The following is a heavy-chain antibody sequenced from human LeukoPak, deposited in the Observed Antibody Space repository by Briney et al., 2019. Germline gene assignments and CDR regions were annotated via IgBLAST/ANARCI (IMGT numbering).Heavy chain of an antibody. J-gene: IGHJ4*02. CDR1: GFTVSSNY. D-gene: IGHD3-22*01. CDR3: ARAGYYYDSSGYYFFDY. CDR2: IYSGGST. V-gene: IGHV3-66*01. Sequence: GRSLRVSCAASGFTVSSNYMSWVRQAPGKWLEWVSVIYSGGSTYYADSVKGRFTISRDNSKNPLYFQMTSLRAEDPAVYYCARAGYYYDSSGYYFFDYWGQGKLVTVSS.